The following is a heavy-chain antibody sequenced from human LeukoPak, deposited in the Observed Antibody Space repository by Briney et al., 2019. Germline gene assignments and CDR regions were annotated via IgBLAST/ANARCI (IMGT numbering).Heavy chain of an antibody. Sequence: SETLSLTCTVSGGSVSSGDYYWSWIHQPPGKGLEWIGYIYYSGSTYYNPSLKNRVTISVDTSKNQFSLKLSSVTAADTAVYYCAEVLYSYDSSGLGWFDPWGQGTLVTVSS. D-gene: IGHD3-22*01. J-gene: IGHJ5*02. CDR2: IYYSGST. CDR1: GGSVSSGDYY. V-gene: IGHV4-30-4*08. CDR3: AEVLYSYDSSGLGWFDP.